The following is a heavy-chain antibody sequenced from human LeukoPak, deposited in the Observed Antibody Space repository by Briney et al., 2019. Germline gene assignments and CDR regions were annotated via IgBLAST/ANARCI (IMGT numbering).Heavy chain of an antibody. Sequence: SETLSLTCTVSGGSISSSSYYWGWIRQPPGKGLEWIGSIYYIGSTYYNPSLKTRVTISVDTSKNQFSLKLSSVTAADTAVYYCARSKDYYDSSGYHRDNWFDPWGQGTLVTVSS. D-gene: IGHD3-22*01. CDR1: GGSISSSSYY. J-gene: IGHJ5*02. CDR2: IYYIGST. CDR3: ARSKDYYDSSGYHRDNWFDP. V-gene: IGHV4-39*01.